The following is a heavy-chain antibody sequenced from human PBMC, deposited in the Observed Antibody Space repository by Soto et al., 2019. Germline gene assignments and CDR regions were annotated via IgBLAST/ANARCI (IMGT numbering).Heavy chain of an antibody. Sequence: QVQLQESGPGLVKPSQTLSLTCTVSGGSISSGGYYWSWIRQHPGKCLEWIGYIYYSRSTYYNPSLKSRVTISGDTSKYHVRVKLRSVTAADTAVYYCARLKYSSSWDDAFDIWGQGTMVTVSS. J-gene: IGHJ3*02. CDR1: GGSISSGGYY. CDR3: ARLKYSSSWDDAFDI. V-gene: IGHV4-31*03. D-gene: IGHD6-6*01. CDR2: IYYSRST.